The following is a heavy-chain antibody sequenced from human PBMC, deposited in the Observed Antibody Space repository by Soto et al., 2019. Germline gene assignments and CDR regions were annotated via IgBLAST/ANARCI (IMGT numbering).Heavy chain of an antibody. D-gene: IGHD2-15*01. CDR3: AHRLDCSGGSCFST. V-gene: IGHV2-5*02. Sequence: QITLKESGPTLVTPTQTLTLTCTFSGFSLSSSGVGVGWIRQPPGKALEWLALIYWDDDERYSPSLKTRLTITKETTKNQVVLTMTNMDTVDTATYYCAHRLDCSGGSCFSTWGQGTLVTVSS. J-gene: IGHJ5*02. CDR2: IYWDDDE. CDR1: GFSLSSSGVG.